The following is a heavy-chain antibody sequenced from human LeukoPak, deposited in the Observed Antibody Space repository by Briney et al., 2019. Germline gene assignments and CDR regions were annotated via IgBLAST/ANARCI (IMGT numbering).Heavy chain of an antibody. J-gene: IGHJ4*02. D-gene: IGHD3-3*01. CDR2: INPNSGGT. V-gene: IGHV1-2*04. CDR1: GYTFTSYY. CDR3: ARDPRPDLEWLPLSSSTPYYFDY. Sequence: ASVKVSCKASGYTFTSYYMHWVRQAPGQGLEWMGWINPNSGGTNYAQKFQGWVTMTRDTSISTAYMELSRLRSDDTAVYYCARDPRPDLEWLPLSSSTPYYFDYWGQGTLVTVSS.